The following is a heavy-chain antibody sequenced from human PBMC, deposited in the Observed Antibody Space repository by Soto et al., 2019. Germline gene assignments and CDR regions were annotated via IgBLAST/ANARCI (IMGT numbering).Heavy chain of an antibody. D-gene: IGHD3-22*01. V-gene: IGHV1-24*01. CDR3: ATTYQTLKYYYDSSGYPYYFDY. CDR2: FDPEDGET. J-gene: IGHJ4*02. Sequence: ASVKVSCKVSGYTLTELSMHWVRQAPGKGLEWMGGFDPEDGETIYAQKFQGRVTMTEDTSTDTAYMELSSLRPEDTAVYYCATTYQTLKYYYDSSGYPYYFDYWGQGTLVTVSS. CDR1: GYTLTELS.